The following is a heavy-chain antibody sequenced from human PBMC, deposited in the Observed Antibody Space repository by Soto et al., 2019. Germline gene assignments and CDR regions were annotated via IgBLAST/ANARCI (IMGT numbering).Heavy chain of an antibody. V-gene: IGHV2-5*02. CDR1: GFSLSTSGVG. D-gene: IGHD2-8*02. J-gene: IGHJ6*02. CDR2: IYWDDDK. CDR3: AHRLLAHGGMDV. Sequence: GPAGEPTQTLTLTCTFSGFSLSTSGVGVGWIRQPPGKALEWLALIYWDDDKRYSPSLKSRLTITKDTSKNQVVLTMTNMDPVDTATYYCAHRLLAHGGMDVWGQGTTVTVSS.